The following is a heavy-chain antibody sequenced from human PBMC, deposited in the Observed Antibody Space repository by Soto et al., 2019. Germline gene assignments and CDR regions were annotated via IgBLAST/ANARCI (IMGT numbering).Heavy chain of an antibody. CDR3: AKARYDYGLDY. V-gene: IGHV3-30*18. CDR1: GFTFSSYG. J-gene: IGHJ4*02. Sequence: GGSLRLSCAASGFTFSSYGMHWVRQAPGKGLEWVAVISYDGSNKYYADSVKGRFTISRDNSKNTLYLQMNSLRAEDTAVYYCAKARYDYGLDYWGQGTLVTVSS. CDR2: ISYDGSNK. D-gene: IGHD4-17*01.